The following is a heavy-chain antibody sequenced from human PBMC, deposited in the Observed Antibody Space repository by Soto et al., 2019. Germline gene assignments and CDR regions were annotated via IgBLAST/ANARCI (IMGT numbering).Heavy chain of an antibody. V-gene: IGHV3-30*18. Sequence: GGSLRLSCAASGFTFSSYGMHWVRQAPGKGLEWVAVISYDGSSKYYADSVKGRFTISRDNFKNTLYLQMNSLRAEDTAVYYCVKFSGAAAAVGSYYYAMDVWGQGTTVTVSS. CDR1: GFTFSSYG. D-gene: IGHD6-13*01. CDR3: VKFSGAAAAVGSYYYAMDV. J-gene: IGHJ6*02. CDR2: ISYDGSSK.